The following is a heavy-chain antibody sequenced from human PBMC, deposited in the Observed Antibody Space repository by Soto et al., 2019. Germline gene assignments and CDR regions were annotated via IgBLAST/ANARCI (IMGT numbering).Heavy chain of an antibody. CDR3: AVTMTNYYYYGMDV. CDR2: IIPIFGTA. CDR1: GGTFSSYA. D-gene: IGHD3-22*01. Sequence: QVQLVQSGAEVKKPGSSVKVSCKASGGTFSSYAISWLRQAPGQGLEWMGGIIPIFGTADYAQKFQGRVTITAGESTSTAYMELSSLRSEDTAVYYCAVTMTNYYYYGMDVWGQGTTVTVSS. V-gene: IGHV1-69*12. J-gene: IGHJ6*02.